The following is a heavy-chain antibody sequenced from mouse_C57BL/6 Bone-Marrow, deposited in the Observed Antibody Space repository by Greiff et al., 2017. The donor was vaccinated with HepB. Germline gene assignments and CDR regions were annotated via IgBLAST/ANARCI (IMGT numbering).Heavy chain of an antibody. CDR1: GYTFTSYW. D-gene: IGHD1-1*01. Sequence: QVQLQQPGAELVKPGASVKLSCKASGYTFTSYWMHWVKQRPGRGLEWIGRIDPNSGGTKYNEKFKSKTTMNVDKPSSTAYMQLISLTSEDSSVYYCARILYRSLYGSSWYFDVWGTGTTVTVSS. J-gene: IGHJ1*03. CDR3: ARILYRSLYGSSWYFDV. CDR2: IDPNSGGT. V-gene: IGHV1-72*01.